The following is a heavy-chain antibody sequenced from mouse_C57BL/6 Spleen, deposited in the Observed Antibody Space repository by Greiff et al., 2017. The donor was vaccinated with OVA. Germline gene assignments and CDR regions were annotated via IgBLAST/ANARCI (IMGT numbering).Heavy chain of an antibody. J-gene: IGHJ1*03. CDR3: ARSDWVKWYFDV. D-gene: IGHD4-1*01. CDR2: ISYDGSN. CDR1: GYSITSGYY. V-gene: IGHV3-6*01. Sequence: ESGPGLVKPSQSLSLTCSVTGYSITSGYYWNWIRQFPGNKLEWMGYISYDGSNNYNPSLKNRISITRDTSKNQFFLKLNSVTTEDTATYYWARSDWVKWYFDVWGTGTTVTVSS.